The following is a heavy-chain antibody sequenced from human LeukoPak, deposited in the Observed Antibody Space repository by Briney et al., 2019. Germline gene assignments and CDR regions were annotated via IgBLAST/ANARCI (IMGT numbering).Heavy chain of an antibody. D-gene: IGHD6-13*01. CDR3: ARAYSSSWYLSGYYYMDV. V-gene: IGHV4-61*02. Sequence: SETLSLTCTVSGGSIRSGSYYWRWIRQPAGKGLEWIGRIHAGGSTNYNPSLKSRVTISADTSKNQFSLKLSSVTAADTAVYYCARAYSSSWYLSGYYYMDVWGKGTTVTISS. J-gene: IGHJ6*03. CDR1: GGSIRSGSYY. CDR2: IHAGGST.